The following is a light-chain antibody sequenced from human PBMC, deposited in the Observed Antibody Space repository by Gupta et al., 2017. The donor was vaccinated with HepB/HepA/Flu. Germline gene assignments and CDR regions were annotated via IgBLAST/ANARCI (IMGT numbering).Light chain of an antibody. V-gene: IGLV2-23*02. CDR3: SSSAGSSTL. CDR1: SSDVGSYTL. J-gene: IGLJ2*01. CDR2: EVR. Sequence: QSALTQPASVSGSLGQSITISCTGTSSDVGSYTLGSWYQHHPGTVPKLMIYEVRKRPSEVSNRFSGSKSANTASLTIAGLQAEDEAEYYCSSSAGSSTLFGGGTKLTVL.